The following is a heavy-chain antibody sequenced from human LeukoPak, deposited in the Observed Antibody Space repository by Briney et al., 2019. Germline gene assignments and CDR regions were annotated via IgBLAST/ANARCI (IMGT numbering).Heavy chain of an antibody. Sequence: PGGSLRLSCAASGFTFSDYYMSWLRQAPGKGLEWVSYISSSGSTIYYADSVKGRFTISRGNAKNSLYLQMNSLRAEDTAVYYCAKDRHAPGRYCSSTSCFPFDSWGQGTLVTVSS. CDR2: ISSSGSTI. CDR3: AKDRHAPGRYCSSTSCFPFDS. J-gene: IGHJ5*01. V-gene: IGHV3-11*01. D-gene: IGHD2-2*01. CDR1: GFTFSDYY.